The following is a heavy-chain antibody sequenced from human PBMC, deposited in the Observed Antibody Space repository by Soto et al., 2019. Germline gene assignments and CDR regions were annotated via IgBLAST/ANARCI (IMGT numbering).Heavy chain of an antibody. V-gene: IGHV4-38-2*02. CDR1: GYSISSGYY. J-gene: IGHJ5*02. D-gene: IGHD6-13*01. CDR3: ARDTGSSWKGNNWFDP. CDR2: IYHSGST. Sequence: SETLSLTCAVSGYSISSGYYWGWIRQPPGKGLEWIGSIYHSGSTYYNPSLKSRVTISVDTSKNQFSLKLSSVTAADTAVYYCARDTGSSWKGNNWFDPWGQGTMVT.